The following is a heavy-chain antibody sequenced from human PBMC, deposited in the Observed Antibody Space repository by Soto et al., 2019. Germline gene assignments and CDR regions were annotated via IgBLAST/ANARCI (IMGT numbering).Heavy chain of an antibody. CDR2: IYNSGST. J-gene: IGHJ4*02. CDR1: GGSISNYY. V-gene: IGHV4-4*07. Sequence: SETLSLTCTVSGGSISNYYWSWIRQPAGKGLEWIGRIYNSGSTKYNPSLKSRVTMSEDTSKNQFSLNLISVTAADTAVYYCARSGGSFNLYYWSLGSLVTVSS. D-gene: IGHD1-26*01. CDR3: ARSGGSFNLYY.